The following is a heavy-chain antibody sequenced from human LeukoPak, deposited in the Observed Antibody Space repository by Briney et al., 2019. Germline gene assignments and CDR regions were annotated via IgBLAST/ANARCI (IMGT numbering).Heavy chain of an antibody. CDR3: ARKDCSGGSCYSNWFDP. CDR2: MNPNSGNT. V-gene: IGHV1-8*03. CDR1: GYTFTSYD. Sequence: ASVKVSCKASGYTFTSYDINWVRQATGQGLEWMGWMNPNSGNTGYAQKFQGRVTITRNTSIRTAYMELSSLRSEDTAVYYCARKDCSGGSCYSNWFDPWGQGTLVTVSS. J-gene: IGHJ5*02. D-gene: IGHD2-15*01.